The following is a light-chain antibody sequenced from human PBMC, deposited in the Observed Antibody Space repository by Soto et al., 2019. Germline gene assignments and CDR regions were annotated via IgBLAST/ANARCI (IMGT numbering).Light chain of an antibody. Sequence: DIEMTQSPSSLSASVGDRVTITCRTSQDIRSYLNWYQQRPGKAPKLLIYATSSLQSGVPSRFSGSGSGTDFALTISSLQPEDFATYYCQQSYSSPRTFGQGTKVELK. CDR2: ATS. CDR3: QQSYSSPRT. V-gene: IGKV1-39*01. CDR1: QDIRSY. J-gene: IGKJ2*01.